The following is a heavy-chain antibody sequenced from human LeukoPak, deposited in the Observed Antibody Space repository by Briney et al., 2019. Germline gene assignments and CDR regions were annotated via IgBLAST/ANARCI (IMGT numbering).Heavy chain of an antibody. D-gene: IGHD3-22*01. CDR3: ASSVYDSSGYYDFDY. CDR1: GYTFTNYD. CDR2: MNLDSCNT. Sequence: SVKVSCKASGYTFTNYDINWVRQATGQGLEWMGWMNLDSCNTGYAQKFQGRVTMTRDTTISTAYMELSSLRSEDTAVYYCASSVYDSSGYYDFDYWGQGTLVTASS. V-gene: IGHV1-8*01. J-gene: IGHJ4*02.